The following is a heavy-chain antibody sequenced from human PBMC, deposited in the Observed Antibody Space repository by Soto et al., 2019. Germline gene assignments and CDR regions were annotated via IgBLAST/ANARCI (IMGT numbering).Heavy chain of an antibody. CDR1: GGTFSTYT. Sequence: QVQLVQSGSEVKKPGSSVKVSCKASGGTFSTYTITWVRQAPGQGLEWMGRIIPILAIADDAQKFQGRVTITADKSTSTAYMELSSLRSEDTAVYYCAREQVILGTYGMDVWGQGTTVTVSS. J-gene: IGHJ6*02. CDR2: IIPILAIA. CDR3: AREQVILGTYGMDV. D-gene: IGHD2-15*01. V-gene: IGHV1-69*08.